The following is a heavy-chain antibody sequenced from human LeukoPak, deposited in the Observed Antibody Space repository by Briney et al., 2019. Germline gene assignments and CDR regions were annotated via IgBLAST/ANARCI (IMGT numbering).Heavy chain of an antibody. V-gene: IGHV3-7*01. CDR3: ARAVGATRVIDYYYYYMDV. Sequence: GGSLRLSCAASGFTFSNYWMSWVRQAPGKGLEWVANIKQDRSEKYCVDPVKGRFTISRDNAKNSLYLQMNSLRAEDTAVYYCARAVGATRVIDYYYYYMDVWGKGTTVTVSS. CDR2: IKQDRSEK. D-gene: IGHD1-26*01. CDR1: GFTFSNYW. J-gene: IGHJ6*03.